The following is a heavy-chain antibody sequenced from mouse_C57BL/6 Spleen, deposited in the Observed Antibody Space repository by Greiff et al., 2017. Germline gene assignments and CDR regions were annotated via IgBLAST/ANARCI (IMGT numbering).Heavy chain of an antibody. CDR3: ARDYGSPYFDY. J-gene: IGHJ2*01. CDR2: INPNNGGT. V-gene: IGHV1-22*01. CDR1: GYTFTDYN. D-gene: IGHD1-1*01. Sequence: VQLQQSGPELVKPGASVKMSCKASGYTFTDYNMHWVKQSHGQSLEWIGYINPNNGGTSYNQKFKGKATLTANKSSSTAYIELRSLTSEDSAVYYCARDYGSPYFDYWGQGTTLTVSS.